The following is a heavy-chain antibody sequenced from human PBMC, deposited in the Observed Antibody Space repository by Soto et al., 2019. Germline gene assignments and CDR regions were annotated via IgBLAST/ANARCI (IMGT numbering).Heavy chain of an antibody. CDR2: VHYSGST. Sequence: SETLSLTCSVSGGSIRNNIYYWGWIRQPPGKGLEWIATVHYSGSTYYTPSLKSRVTISADTSNNQFSLRLNSVTAADTAVYYCARQHYYDSSGYYTLNWGQGTLVTVSS. D-gene: IGHD3-22*01. CDR1: GGSIRNNIYY. J-gene: IGHJ4*02. CDR3: ARQHYYDSSGYYTLN. V-gene: IGHV4-39*01.